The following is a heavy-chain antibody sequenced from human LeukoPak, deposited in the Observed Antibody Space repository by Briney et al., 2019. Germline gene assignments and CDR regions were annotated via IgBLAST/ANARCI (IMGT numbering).Heavy chain of an antibody. J-gene: IGHJ6*02. CDR1: GGSVSNYF. V-gene: IGHV4-4*07. Sequence: TSETLSLTCTVSGGSVSNYFWSWIRQPAGKALEWIGRIHTSGSTNYNPSLKSRVTMSVDTSKNQFSLKLNSVTAADTAVYYCTRGSMGGSGSYYRDFYYGMDVWGQGTTATVSS. CDR3: TRGSMGGSGSYYRDFYYGMDV. D-gene: IGHD3-10*01. CDR2: IHTSGST.